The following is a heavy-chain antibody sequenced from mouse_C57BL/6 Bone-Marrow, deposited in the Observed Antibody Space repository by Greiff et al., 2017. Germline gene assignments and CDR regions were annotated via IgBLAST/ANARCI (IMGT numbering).Heavy chain of an antibody. CDR2: IRSKSNNYAT. V-gene: IGHV10-1*01. D-gene: IGHD1-1*01. CDR3: VRHYYYGSSSLAY. J-gene: IGHJ3*01. Sequence: EVQRVESGGGLVQPKGSLKLSCAASGFSFNTYAMNWVRQAPGKGLEWVARIRSKSNNYATYYADSVKDRFTISRDDSESMLYLQMNNLKTEDTAMYYCVRHYYYGSSSLAYWGQGTLVTVSA. CDR1: GFSFNTYA.